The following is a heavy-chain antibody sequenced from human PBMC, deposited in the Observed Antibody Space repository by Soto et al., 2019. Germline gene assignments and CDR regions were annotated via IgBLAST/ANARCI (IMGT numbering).Heavy chain of an antibody. D-gene: IGHD2-21*02. J-gene: IGHJ6*02. Sequence: GESLKISCKGSGYSFTSYWISWVLQMPGKGSEWMGRIAPRDSYTIYSPSFQGNVTISADKSISTAYLQWSSMKASDTAMYYCARQGFDCGGDCQGLYGMDVWGQGTTVTVSS. V-gene: IGHV5-10-1*01. CDR1: GYSFTSYW. CDR3: ARQGFDCGGDCQGLYGMDV. CDR2: IAPRDSYT.